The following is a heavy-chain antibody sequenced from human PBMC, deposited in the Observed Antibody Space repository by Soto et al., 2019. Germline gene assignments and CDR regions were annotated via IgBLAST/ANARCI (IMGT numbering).Heavy chain of an antibody. J-gene: IGHJ4*02. V-gene: IGHV3-33*01. CDR2: IWYDGSNK. D-gene: IGHD2-8*02. Sequence: GGSLRLSCAASGFTFSSYGMHWVRQAPGKGLEWVAVIWYDGSNKYYADSVKGRFTISRDNSKNTLYLQMNSLRAEDTAVYYCARDIGLEPEYPSSGPFDYWGQGTLVTVSS. CDR3: ARDIGLEPEYPSSGPFDY. CDR1: GFTFSSYG.